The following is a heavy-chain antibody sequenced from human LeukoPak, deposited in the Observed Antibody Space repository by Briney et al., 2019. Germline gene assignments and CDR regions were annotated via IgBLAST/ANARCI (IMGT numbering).Heavy chain of an antibody. V-gene: IGHV3-23*01. CDR2: ISGSGGST. D-gene: IGHD3-10*01. J-gene: IGHJ4*02. Sequence: PGGSLRLSCAASGFTFSSYAMSWVRQAPGKGLEWVSAISGSGGSTYYADSVKGWFTISRDNSKNTLYLQMNSLRAEDTAVYYCAKSLQLWFGELLFLDYWGQGTLVTVSS. CDR3: AKSLQLWFGELLFLDY. CDR1: GFTFSSYA.